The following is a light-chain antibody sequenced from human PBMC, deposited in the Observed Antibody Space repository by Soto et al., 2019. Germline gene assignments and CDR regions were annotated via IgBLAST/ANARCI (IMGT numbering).Light chain of an antibody. CDR3: QQYGGSPQT. CDR2: GAS. CDR1: ESVSSTY. Sequence: DIVLTQSPGTLSLSPGERATLSCRASESVSSTYLAWYQQKPGQAPSLLIHGASSRPTDIPDRFSGSGSGTDFTLTISRLEPEDFAVYYCQQYGGSPQTFGQGTKLEIK. V-gene: IGKV3-20*01. J-gene: IGKJ2*01.